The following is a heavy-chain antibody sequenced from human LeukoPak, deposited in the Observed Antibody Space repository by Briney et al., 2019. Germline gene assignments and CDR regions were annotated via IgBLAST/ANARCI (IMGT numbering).Heavy chain of an antibody. CDR1: GFTFSSYA. Sequence: GGSLRLSCAASGFTFSSYAMSWVRQAPGKGLEWVSAISGSGGSTYYAASVKGRFTISRDNSKNTLYLHMNSLRAEDTAVYYCANSYASGSYCDYWGRGTLVTVSS. J-gene: IGHJ4*02. CDR3: ANSYASGSYCDY. CDR2: ISGSGGST. V-gene: IGHV3-23*01. D-gene: IGHD3-10*01.